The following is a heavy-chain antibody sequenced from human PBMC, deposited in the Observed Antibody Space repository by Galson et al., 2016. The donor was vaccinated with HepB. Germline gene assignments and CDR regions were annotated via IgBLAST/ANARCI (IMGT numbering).Heavy chain of an antibody. D-gene: IGHD3-10*01. CDR2: IYSGGDT. J-gene: IGHJ3*02. V-gene: IGHV3-66*01. CDR1: GFSVSGSY. Sequence: SLRLSCAASGFSVSGSYMSWVRQAPGKGLEWVSVIYSGGDTFYADSVKGRFTISRDNSKNTLYLQMDSLRVEDTALYYCATEGGDSDYLGSDNPGGAFDIWGHGTMVTVSS. CDR3: ATEGGDSDYLGSDNPGGAFDI.